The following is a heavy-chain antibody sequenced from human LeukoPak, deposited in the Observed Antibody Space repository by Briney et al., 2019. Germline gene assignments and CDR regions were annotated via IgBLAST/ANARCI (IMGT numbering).Heavy chain of an antibody. V-gene: IGHV4-34*01. D-gene: IGHD2-2*01. CDR2: INHSGST. J-gene: IGHJ4*02. Sequence: SETLSLTCAVYGGSFSGYYWSWIRQPPGKGLEWIGEINHSGSTNYNPSLKSRVTISVDTSKNQFSLKLSSVTAADTAVYYCAREVRCSSTSCYICDYWGQGTLVTVSS. CDR1: GGSFSGYY. CDR3: AREVRCSSTSCYICDY.